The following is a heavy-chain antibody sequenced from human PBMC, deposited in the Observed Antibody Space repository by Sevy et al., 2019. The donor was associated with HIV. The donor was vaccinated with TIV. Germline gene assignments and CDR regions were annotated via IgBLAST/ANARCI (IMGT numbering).Heavy chain of an antibody. CDR1: GGSISSYY. J-gene: IGHJ6*02. Sequence: SETLSITCTVSGGSISSYYWSWIRQPPGKGLEWIGYIYYSGSTNYNPSLKSRVTISVDTSKNQFSLKLSSVTAADTAVYYCARGGAAAGLEGYYYYGMDVWGQGTTVTVSS. CDR3: ARGGAAAGLEGYYYYGMDV. V-gene: IGHV4-59*01. D-gene: IGHD6-13*01. CDR2: IYYSGST.